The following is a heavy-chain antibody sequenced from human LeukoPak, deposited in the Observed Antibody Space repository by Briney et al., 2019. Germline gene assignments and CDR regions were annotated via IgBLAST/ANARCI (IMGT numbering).Heavy chain of an antibody. V-gene: IGHV1-8*03. D-gene: IGHD6-13*01. CDR3: ARRSSSWYQYYYYCYMDV. Sequence: ASVKVSCKASGYTFTSYDINWVRQATGQGLEWMGWMNPNSGNTGYAQKFQGRVTITRNTSISTAYMELSSLRSEDTAVYYCARRSSSWYQYYYYCYMDVWGKGTTVTVSS. J-gene: IGHJ6*03. CDR1: GYTFTSYD. CDR2: MNPNSGNT.